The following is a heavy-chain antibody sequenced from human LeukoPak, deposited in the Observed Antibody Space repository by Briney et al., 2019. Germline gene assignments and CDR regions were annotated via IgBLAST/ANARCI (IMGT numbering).Heavy chain of an antibody. CDR2: FDPEDGET. CDR3: AREVSSVGANYFDY. V-gene: IGHV1-24*01. CDR1: GYTLTELS. J-gene: IGHJ4*02. Sequence: ASVKVSCKVSGYTLTELSMHWVRQAPGKGLEWMGGFDPEDGETIYAQKFQGRVTFTSDSSATTVYMELSSLRSEDVAVYYCAREVSSVGANYFDYWGQGTLVTVSS. D-gene: IGHD3-10*01.